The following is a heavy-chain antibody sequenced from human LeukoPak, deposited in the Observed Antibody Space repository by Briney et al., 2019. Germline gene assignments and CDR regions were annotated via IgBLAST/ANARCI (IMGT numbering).Heavy chain of an antibody. Sequence: GGSLRLSCTASGFTFGDYAMSWFRQAPGKGLEWVGFIRSKAYVGTTDYAASVKGRFTISRDDSKSIAYLQMNSLKTEDTAVYYCARGSYDFWGKAFFAQWGQGTLVTVPS. CDR3: ARGSYDFWGKAFFAQ. V-gene: IGHV3-49*03. CDR2: IRSKAYVGTT. J-gene: IGHJ4*02. CDR1: GFTFGDYA. D-gene: IGHD3-3*01.